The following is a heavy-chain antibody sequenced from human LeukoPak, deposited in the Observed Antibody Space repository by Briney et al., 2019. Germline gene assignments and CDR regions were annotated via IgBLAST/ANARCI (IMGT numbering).Heavy chain of an antibody. Sequence: SETLSLTCTVSGGSISSYYWSWIRQPPGKGLEWIGYIYYSGSTNYNPSLKSRVTISVDTSKNQFSLKLSSVTAADTAVYYCARSDYDFWSGYSQGWFDLWGQGTLVTVSS. CDR2: IYYSGST. D-gene: IGHD3-3*01. V-gene: IGHV4-59*01. J-gene: IGHJ5*02. CDR1: GGSISSYY. CDR3: ARSDYDFWSGYSQGWFDL.